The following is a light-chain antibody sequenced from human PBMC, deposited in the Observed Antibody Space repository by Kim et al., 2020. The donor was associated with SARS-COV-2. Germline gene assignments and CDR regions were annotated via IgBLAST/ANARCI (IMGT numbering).Light chain of an antibody. CDR3: QSYDSSNQVV. V-gene: IGLV6-57*03. CDR1: SGSIASNY. Sequence: KPVTISCPRRSGSIASNYVQWYQQSPGSAPTTVIYEDNQRPSGVPDRFSGSIDSSSNSASLTISGLKTEDEADYYCQSYDSSNQVVFGGGTQLTVL. CDR2: EDN. J-gene: IGLJ2*01.